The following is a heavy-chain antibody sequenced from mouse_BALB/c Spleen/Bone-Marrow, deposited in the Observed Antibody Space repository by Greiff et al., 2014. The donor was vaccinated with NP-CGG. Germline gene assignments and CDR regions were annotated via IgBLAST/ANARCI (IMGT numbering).Heavy chain of an antibody. D-gene: IGHD2-10*02. Sequence: VQLQQSGAELVRPGASVKVSCKASGYAFTSYWINWVKQRPGQGLEWIGNIYPSDSYTNYNQNFKDKVILTVDKSSSTAYMQLSSPTSEDSAVYYCTRQYGNYYAMDYWGQGTSVTVSS. V-gene: IGHV1-69*02. CDR3: TRQYGNYYAMDY. CDR2: IYPSDSYT. J-gene: IGHJ4*01. CDR1: GYAFTSYW.